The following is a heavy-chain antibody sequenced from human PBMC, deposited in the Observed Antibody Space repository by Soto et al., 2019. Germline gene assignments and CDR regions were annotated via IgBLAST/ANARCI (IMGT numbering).Heavy chain of an antibody. D-gene: IGHD3-3*01. CDR3: ARDLERAQGPFDI. V-gene: IGHV3-30-3*01. J-gene: IGHJ3*02. CDR1: GFTFSSYA. CDR2: ISYDGSNK. Sequence: QVQLVESGGGVVQPGRSLRLSCAASGFTFSSYAMHWVRQAPGKGLEWVAVISYDGSNKYYADSVKGRFTISRDNSKNSLYLQMNSLIAEDTAVSYCARDLERAQGPFDIWGQGTMVTVSS.